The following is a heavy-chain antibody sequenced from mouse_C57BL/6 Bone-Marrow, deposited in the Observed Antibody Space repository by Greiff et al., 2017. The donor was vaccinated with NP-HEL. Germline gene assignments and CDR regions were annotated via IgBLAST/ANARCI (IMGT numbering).Heavy chain of an antibody. CDR2: INPYNGGT. V-gene: IGHV1-19*01. Sequence: EVQGVESGPVLVKPGASVKMSCKASGYTFTDYYMNWVKQSHGKSLEWIGVINPYNGGTSYNQKFKGKAKLTVDKSSSTAYMGLNSLTSEDSAVYYCARGRGKCYYYGSSYYAMDYWGQGTSVTVSS. CDR1: GYTFTDYY. CDR3: ARGRGKCYYYGSSYYAMDY. J-gene: IGHJ4*01. D-gene: IGHD1-1*01.